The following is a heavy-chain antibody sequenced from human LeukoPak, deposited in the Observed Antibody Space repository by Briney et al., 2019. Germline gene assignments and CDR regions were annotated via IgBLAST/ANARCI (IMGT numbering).Heavy chain of an antibody. J-gene: IGHJ6*03. V-gene: IGHV4-39*07. D-gene: IGHD3-9*01. CDR1: GGSITRSSYH. CDR3: ARASQYFGRYYYYYMDV. Sequence: TSETLSLTCTVSGGSITRSSYHWGWIRQPPGKGLEWIGSIYHSGSTNYNPSLKSRFTISVETSKNQFSLKLSSATAADTAVYYCARASQYFGRYYYYYMDVWGKGTTVTVSS. CDR2: IYHSGST.